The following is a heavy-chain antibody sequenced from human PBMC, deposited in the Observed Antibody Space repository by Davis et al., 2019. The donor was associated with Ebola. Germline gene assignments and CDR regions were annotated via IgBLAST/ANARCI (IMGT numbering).Heavy chain of an antibody. V-gene: IGHV3-73*01. Sequence: PGGSLRLSCAASGFTFSSYAMSWVRQASGKGLEWVGRIRSKANSYATAYAASVKGRFTISRDDSKNTAYLQMNSLKTEDTAVYYCTTTTVTSDYWGQGTLVTVSS. D-gene: IGHD4-17*01. CDR2: IRSKANSYAT. CDR1: GFTFSSYA. CDR3: TTTTVTSDY. J-gene: IGHJ4*02.